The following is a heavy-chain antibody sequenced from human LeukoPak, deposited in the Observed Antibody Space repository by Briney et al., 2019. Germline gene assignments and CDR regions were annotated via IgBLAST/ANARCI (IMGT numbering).Heavy chain of an antibody. CDR2: IWYGGSNK. Sequence: GRSLRLSCAASGFTFSSYGMHWVRQAPGKGLEWVAVIWYGGSNKYYADSVKGRFTISRDNSKNTLYLQMNSLRAEDTAVYYCAKDIEDWGHKGDYWGQGTLVTVSS. CDR1: GFTFSSYG. J-gene: IGHJ4*02. D-gene: IGHD3-16*01. V-gene: IGHV3-33*06. CDR3: AKDIEDWGHKGDY.